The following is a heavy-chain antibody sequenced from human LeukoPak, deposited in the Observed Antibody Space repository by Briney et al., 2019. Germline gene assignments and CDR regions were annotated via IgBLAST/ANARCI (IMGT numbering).Heavy chain of an antibody. CDR2: ISSSGSGGNT. CDR1: GVTLSNYA. J-gene: IGHJ3*02. V-gene: IGHV3-23*01. Sequence: KTGGSLRLSCVASGVTLSNYAMSWARQAPGKGLEWVSGISSSGSGGNTYYADSVKGRFTISRDNAKNSLYLQMNSLRAEDTAVYYCARGRGPMALDAFDIWGQGTMVTVSS. D-gene: IGHD5-24*01. CDR3: ARGRGPMALDAFDI.